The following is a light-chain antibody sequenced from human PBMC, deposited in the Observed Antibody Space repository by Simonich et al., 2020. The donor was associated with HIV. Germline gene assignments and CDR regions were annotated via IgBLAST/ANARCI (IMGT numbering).Light chain of an antibody. Sequence: EIVLTQSPATLSLSPGEIATLSCRASQSVSNYLAWYPQKPGQAPRLLIYDASNRATGIPARFSGSGSGTDFTLTISSLQPEDFATYYCQQLNSYPLTFGGGTKVEIK. V-gene: IGKV3-11*01. J-gene: IGKJ4*01. CDR2: DAS. CDR1: QSVSNY. CDR3: QQLNSYPLT.